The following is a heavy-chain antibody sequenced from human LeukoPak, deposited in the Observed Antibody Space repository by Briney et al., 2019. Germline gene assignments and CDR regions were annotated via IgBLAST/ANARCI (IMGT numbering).Heavy chain of an antibody. D-gene: IGHD6-19*01. Sequence: GGSLRLSCAASGFTFSSYSINSVRQAPGKGLEWVSSIISNSSYIYYADSVKGRFTISRDNAKNSLYLQMNSLRAEDTAVYYCARDKVATRGYSSGWSPSFDYWGERTLVTVSS. CDR2: IISNSSYI. CDR3: ARDKVATRGYSSGWSPSFDY. J-gene: IGHJ4*02. CDR1: GFTFSSYS. V-gene: IGHV3-21*01.